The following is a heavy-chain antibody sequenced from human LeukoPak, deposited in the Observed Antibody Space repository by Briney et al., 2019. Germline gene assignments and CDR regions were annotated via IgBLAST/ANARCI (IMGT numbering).Heavy chain of an antibody. V-gene: IGHV1-2*02. D-gene: IGHD6-19*01. CDR3: ARDVAVAGTHWFDP. CDR2: INPNSGGT. CDR1: GYTFTGYY. Sequence: ASVKVSCNASGYTFTGYYMHWVRQAPGQGLEWMGWINPNSGGTNYAQKFQGRVTMTRDTSISTAYMELSRLRSDDTAVYYCARDVAVAGTHWFDPWGQGTLVTVSS. J-gene: IGHJ5*02.